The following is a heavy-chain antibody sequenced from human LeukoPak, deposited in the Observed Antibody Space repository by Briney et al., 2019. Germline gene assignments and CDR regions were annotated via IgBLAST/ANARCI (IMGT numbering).Heavy chain of an antibody. CDR3: AKDKAPGDYVGPYFDY. V-gene: IGHV3-23*01. CDR2: ISGSGGST. J-gene: IGHJ4*02. Sequence: GGSLRLSCAASGFTFSSYAMSWVRQAPGKGLEWVSAISGSGGSTYYADSVKGRFTISRDNSKNTLYLQMNSLRAEDTAVYYCAKDKAPGDYVGPYFDYWGQGTLVTVSS. CDR1: GFTFSSYA. D-gene: IGHD4-17*01.